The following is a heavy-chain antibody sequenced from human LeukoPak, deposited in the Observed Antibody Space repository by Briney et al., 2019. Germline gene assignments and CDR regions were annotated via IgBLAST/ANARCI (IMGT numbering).Heavy chain of an antibody. CDR2: ISWNSGSI. V-gene: IGHV3-9*01. CDR1: GFTFDDYA. D-gene: IGHD3-10*01. CDR3: AKDVDDYYGSGSRFDP. Sequence: PGRSLRLSCAASGFTFDDYAMHWVRQAPGKGLEWVSGISWNSGSIGYADSVKGRFTISRDNAKNSLYLQMNSLRAEDTALYYCAKDVDDYYGSGSRFDPWGQGTLVTVSS. J-gene: IGHJ5*02.